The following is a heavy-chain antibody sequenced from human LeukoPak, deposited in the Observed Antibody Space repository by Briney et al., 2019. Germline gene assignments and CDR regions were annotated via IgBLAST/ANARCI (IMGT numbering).Heavy chain of an antibody. V-gene: IGHV4-59*01. CDR3: ARDQVVGATNAFDI. D-gene: IGHD1-26*01. CDR1: GGSISSYY. J-gene: IGHJ3*02. CDR2: IYYSGST. Sequence: SETLSLTCTVSGGSISSYYWSWIRQPPGKGLEWIGYIYYSGSTNYNPSLKSRVTISVDTSKNQFSLELSSVTAADTAVYYCARDQVVGATNAFDIWGQGTMVTVSS.